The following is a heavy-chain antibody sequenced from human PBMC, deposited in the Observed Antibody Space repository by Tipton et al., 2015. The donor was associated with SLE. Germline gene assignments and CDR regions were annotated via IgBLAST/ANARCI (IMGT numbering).Heavy chain of an antibody. J-gene: IGHJ3*01. CDR3: ARHMSVTYANFDV. V-gene: IGHV4-59*08. D-gene: IGHD2-21*02. Sequence: TLSLTCTVSGASMSGDYWSWIRQPPGGGLEWIGYVFYSGNTRYNPSLRSRVSISIDTSKSRFSLRLTSVTAADTAIYYCARHMSVTYANFDVWGQGTVVTVSS. CDR1: GASMSGDY. CDR2: VFYSGNT.